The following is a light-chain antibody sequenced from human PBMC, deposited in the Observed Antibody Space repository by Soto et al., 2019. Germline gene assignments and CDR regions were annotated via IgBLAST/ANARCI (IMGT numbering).Light chain of an antibody. V-gene: IGLV2-23*01. CDR3: CSYAGSTTWV. CDR1: SSAVGSYNF. CDR2: EAT. J-gene: IGLJ3*02. Sequence: QSALTQPASVSGSPGQSITISCTGTSSAVGSYNFVSWYQQRPGKAPKLMIFEATKRPSGVPNRFSGSKSGNTASLTISGLQAEDEADYYCCSYAGSTTWVFGGGTQLTVL.